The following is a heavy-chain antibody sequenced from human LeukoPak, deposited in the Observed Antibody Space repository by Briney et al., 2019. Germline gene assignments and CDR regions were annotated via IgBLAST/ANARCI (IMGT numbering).Heavy chain of an antibody. J-gene: IGHJ2*01. CDR3: ARVWYSSGWTDWYFDL. D-gene: IGHD6-19*01. CDR2: ISSSGSTI. CDR1: GVSFCEYY. Sequence: GGSLRLSCAASGVSFCEYYMSGICHAPGKGLWWVSYISSSGSTIYYADSVKGRVTISRDNAKNSLYLQMYSLRAEDTAVYYCARVWYSSGWTDWYFDLWGRGTLVTVSS. V-gene: IGHV3-11*01.